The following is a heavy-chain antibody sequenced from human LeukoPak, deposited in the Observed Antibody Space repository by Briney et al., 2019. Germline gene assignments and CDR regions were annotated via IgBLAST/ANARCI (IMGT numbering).Heavy chain of an antibody. J-gene: IGHJ4*02. CDR3: ARGGVVAAWAN. CDR1: GGSFSGYY. V-gene: IGHV4-34*01. D-gene: IGHD2-15*01. Sequence: SETLCLTCAVYGGSFSGYYWSWIRQPPGKGLEWIGEINHSGSTNYNPSLKSRVTISVDTSKNQFSLRLSSVTAADTAVYYCARGGVVAAWANWGQGTLVTISS. CDR2: INHSGST.